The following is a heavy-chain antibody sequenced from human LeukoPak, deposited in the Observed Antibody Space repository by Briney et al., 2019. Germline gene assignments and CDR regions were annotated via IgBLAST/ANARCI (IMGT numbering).Heavy chain of an antibody. CDR3: ARGASIAARRYYYYMDV. CDR1: GGSISSSSYY. J-gene: IGHJ6*03. CDR2: IYYSGST. Sequence: PSETLSLTCTVSGGSISSSSYYWGRIRQPPGKGLEWIGSIYYSGSTYYNPSLKSRVTISVDTSKNQFSLKLSSVTAADTAVYYCARGASIAARRYYYYMDVWGKGTTVTVSS. V-gene: IGHV4-39*07. D-gene: IGHD6-6*01.